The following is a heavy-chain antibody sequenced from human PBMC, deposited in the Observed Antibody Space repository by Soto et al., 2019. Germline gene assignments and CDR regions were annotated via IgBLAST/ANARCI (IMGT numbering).Heavy chain of an antibody. CDR3: ARDGRTSGYYLDY. D-gene: IGHD3-22*01. J-gene: IGHJ4*02. V-gene: IGHV4-31*03. Sequence: PSETLSLTCTVSRGSISSGGFYWGWIRQSPGKGLEWIGFIYANGNSYYNPSLKSRANISLDTSKNKFSLKISSVTVADTAVYYCARDGRTSGYYLDYWGQGTPVTVSS. CDR2: IYANGNS. CDR1: RGSISSGGFY.